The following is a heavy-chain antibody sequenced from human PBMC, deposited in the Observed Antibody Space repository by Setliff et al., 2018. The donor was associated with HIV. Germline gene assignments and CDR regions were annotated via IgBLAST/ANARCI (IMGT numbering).Heavy chain of an antibody. CDR1: GFIFSDYA. J-gene: IGHJ3*01. V-gene: IGHV3-23*01. Sequence: PGGSLRLSCAASGFIFSDYAMTWVRQAPGKGLEWVSVISGSGANPYNADFVEGRFTVSRDNSKNTLYLQLNSLRAEDTAVYYCAKYRFSDSSAPGDAFDVWGVGTLVTVSS. CDR3: AKYRFSDSSAPGDAFDV. D-gene: IGHD3-22*01. CDR2: ISGSGANP.